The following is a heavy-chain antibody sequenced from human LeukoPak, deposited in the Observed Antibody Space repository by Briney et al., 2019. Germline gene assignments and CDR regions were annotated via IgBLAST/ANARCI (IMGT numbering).Heavy chain of an antibody. J-gene: IGHJ6*02. V-gene: IGHV1-69*13. CDR3: ARRMVATSYFYGVDV. CDR1: GGTFSSYG. D-gene: IGHD5-12*01. Sequence: SVKVSCKASGGTFSSYGISWVRQAPGQGLEWMGGIIPIFGTANYAQKFQGRVTITADESTSTAYMELSSLRSEDTAVYYCARRMVATSYFYGVDVWGQGTTVTVSS. CDR2: IIPIFGTA.